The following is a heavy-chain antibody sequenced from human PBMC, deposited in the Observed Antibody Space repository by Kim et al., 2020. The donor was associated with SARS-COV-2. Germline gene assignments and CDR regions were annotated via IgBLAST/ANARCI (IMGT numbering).Heavy chain of an antibody. D-gene: IGHD3-10*01. V-gene: IGHV3-33*05. J-gene: IGHJ3*02. CDR2: ISYDGSNK. Sequence: GGSLRLSCAASGFTFSSYGMHWVRQAPGKGLEWVAVISYDGSNKYYADSVKGRFTISRDNSKNTLYLQMNSLRAEDTAVYYCARDGSMVTMVPIGAFDIWGQGTMATVSS. CDR3: ARDGSMVTMVPIGAFDI. CDR1: GFTFSSYG.